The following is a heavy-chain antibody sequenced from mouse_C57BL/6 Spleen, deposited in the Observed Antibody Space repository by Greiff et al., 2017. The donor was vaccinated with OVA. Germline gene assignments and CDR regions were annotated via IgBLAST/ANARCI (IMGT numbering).Heavy chain of an antibody. CDR1: GFTFSSYG. D-gene: IGHD1-1*01. CDR3: ARQEGTTVVADFDY. Sequence: EVQGVESGGDLVKPGGSLKLSCAASGFTFSSYGMSWVRQTPDKRLEWVATISSGGSYTYYPDNVKGRFTISRDNAKNTLYLQMSSLMSDDTAMYYCARQEGTTVVADFDYGGQGTTLTVSS. V-gene: IGHV5-6*01. J-gene: IGHJ2*01. CDR2: ISSGGSYT.